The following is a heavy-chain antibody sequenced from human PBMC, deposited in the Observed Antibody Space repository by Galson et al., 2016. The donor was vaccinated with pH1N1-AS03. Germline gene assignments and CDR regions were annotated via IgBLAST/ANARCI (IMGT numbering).Heavy chain of an antibody. D-gene: IGHD5-24*01. V-gene: IGHV3-7*01. CDR3: ARSADGYNFVGDY. CDR2: IRYDGSDY. Sequence: SLRLSCAASGLAFSSSWMYWVRQAPGKGLEWVANIRYDGSDYYYVDSVQGRFTISRDNAKNTLYLQMNSLRPEDTAVYYCARSADGYNFVGDYWGQGSLVTVSS. J-gene: IGHJ4*02. CDR1: GLAFSSSW.